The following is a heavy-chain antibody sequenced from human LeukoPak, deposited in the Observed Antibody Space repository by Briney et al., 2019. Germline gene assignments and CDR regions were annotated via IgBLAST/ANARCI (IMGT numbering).Heavy chain of an antibody. D-gene: IGHD6-6*01. Sequence: SETLSLTCTVSGGSISSSSYYWGGIRQPPGKGLEGIGSIYYSGSTYYNPSLKSRVTISVDTSKNQFSLKLSSVTAADTAVYYCARLRNFSGYSSSYVDYWGQGTLVTVSS. V-gene: IGHV4-39*01. CDR2: IYYSGST. J-gene: IGHJ4*02. CDR1: GGSISSSSYY. CDR3: ARLRNFSGYSSSYVDY.